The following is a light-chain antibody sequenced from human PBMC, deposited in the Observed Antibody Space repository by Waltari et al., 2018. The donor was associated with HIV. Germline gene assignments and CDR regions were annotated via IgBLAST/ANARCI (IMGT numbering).Light chain of an antibody. CDR3: SSWDGTLYGVA. V-gene: IGLV1-44*01. J-gene: IGLJ2*01. Sequence: QSVLTQPPSASGTPGQTVTISCSGSDSNLGTNTVNWYQQLPGAAPKLLIDTKTQRPSGVPDRFSGSKSGTSASLAISGLQSEDEALYYCSSWDGTLYGVAFGGGTKVTVL. CDR2: TKT. CDR1: DSNLGTNT.